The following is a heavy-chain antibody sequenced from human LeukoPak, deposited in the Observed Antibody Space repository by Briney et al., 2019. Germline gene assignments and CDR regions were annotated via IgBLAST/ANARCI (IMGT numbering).Heavy chain of an antibody. CDR1: GGSISSYY. Sequence: PSETLSLTCTVSGGSISSYYWSWIRQPPGKGLGWIGYIYYSGSTNYNPSLKSRVTISVDTSKNHFSLKLSSVTAADTAVYYCAGGARDSSSWYADYYSYYGMDVWGQGTTVTVSS. D-gene: IGHD6-13*01. V-gene: IGHV4-59*01. CDR3: AGGARDSSSWYADYYSYYGMDV. J-gene: IGHJ6*02. CDR2: IYYSGST.